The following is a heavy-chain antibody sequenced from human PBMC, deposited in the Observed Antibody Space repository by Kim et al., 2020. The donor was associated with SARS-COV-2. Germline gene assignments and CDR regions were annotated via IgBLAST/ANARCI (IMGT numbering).Heavy chain of an antibody. Sequence: SETLSLTCSGPVSTDDFWWAWLRQPPGKGLEWFGSVFHSGNTWYNPSLKSLVTISADMSKNQVSLRLSSVRAADTAVYYCARQIGVGQWSVDNWGQGTLV. CDR3: ARQIGVGQWSVDN. J-gene: IGHJ4*02. CDR2: VFHSGNT. V-gene: IGHV4-39*01. CDR1: PVSTDDFW. D-gene: IGHD3-22*01.